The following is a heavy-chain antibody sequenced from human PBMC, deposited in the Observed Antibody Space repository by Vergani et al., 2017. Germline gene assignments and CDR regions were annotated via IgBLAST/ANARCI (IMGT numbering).Heavy chain of an antibody. CDR1: GGSFTSYH. CDR3: ARVNTETNVHLYYYYYMDV. D-gene: IGHD4-11*01. J-gene: IGHJ6*03. Sequence: QVQLQQWGGGLLKPSETLSLTCVVNGGSFTSYHWTWIRQSPGEVLEWVGDIDHTGRPDYNPSLKSRLTMSVDKSRNQFSLTLNSVTATDTAIYFCARVNTETNVHLYYYYYMDVWGQGTAVTVS. CDR2: IDHTGRP. V-gene: IGHV4-34*01.